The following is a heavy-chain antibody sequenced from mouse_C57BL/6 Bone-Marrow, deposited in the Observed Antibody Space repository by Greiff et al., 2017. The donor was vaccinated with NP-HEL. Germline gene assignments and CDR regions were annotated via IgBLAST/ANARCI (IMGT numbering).Heavy chain of an antibody. V-gene: IGHV7-3*01. CDR1: GFTFTDYY. CDR2: IRNKANGYTT. D-gene: IGHD2-12*01. Sequence: EVKLQESGGGLVQPGGSLSLSCAASGFTFTDYYMSWVRQPPGKALEWLGFIRNKANGYTTEYSASVKGRFTISRDNSQSILYLQMNALRAEDSATYYCARYRRPYYAMDYWGQGTSVTVSS. J-gene: IGHJ4*01. CDR3: ARYRRPYYAMDY.